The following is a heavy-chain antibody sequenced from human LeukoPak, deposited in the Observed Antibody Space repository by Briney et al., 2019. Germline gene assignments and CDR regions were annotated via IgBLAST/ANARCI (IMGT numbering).Heavy chain of an antibody. Sequence: ASVKVSCKASGGTFSSYAISWVRQAPEQGLEWMGRIIPILGIANYAQKFQGRVTITADKSTSTAYMELSSLRSEDTAVYHCARGYSYGPDDYWGQGTLVTVSS. D-gene: IGHD5-18*01. J-gene: IGHJ4*02. CDR2: IIPILGIA. CDR1: GGTFSSYA. V-gene: IGHV1-69*04. CDR3: ARGYSYGPDDY.